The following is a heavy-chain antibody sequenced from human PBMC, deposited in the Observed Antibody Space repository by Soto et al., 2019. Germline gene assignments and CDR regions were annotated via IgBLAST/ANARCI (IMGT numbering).Heavy chain of an antibody. J-gene: IGHJ4*02. CDR1: GFTFSSYA. D-gene: IGHD6-6*01. Sequence: EVPLLESGGGLVQPGESLRLSCAASGFTFSSYAMSWVRQAPGKRLEWVSVISGSDDSTYYADSVKGRFTISRDNSKNTRYLQMNSLRAEDTAVYYCTKRSSSSTFDSWGQGTLVTVSS. V-gene: IGHV3-23*01. CDR3: TKRSSSSTFDS. CDR2: ISGSDDST.